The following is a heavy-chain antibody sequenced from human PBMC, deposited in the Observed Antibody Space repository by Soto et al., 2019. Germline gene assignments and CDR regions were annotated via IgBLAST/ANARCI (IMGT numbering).Heavy chain of an antibody. Sequence: QVQLQESGPGLVKPSETLSLVCFVSGEAVGSGQSYWNWIRQAPGKGLEWIGHTSVTGAMKYSASLKSRVSMSLVTSKSQISLSLTFVIAADSAPYLGARGRADSAGSSLGRRMDVWGQGTTVTV. J-gene: IGHJ6*02. CDR2: TSVTGAM. CDR3: ARGRADSAGSSLGRRMDV. CDR1: GEAVGSGQSY. D-gene: IGHD3-10*01. V-gene: IGHV4-61*01.